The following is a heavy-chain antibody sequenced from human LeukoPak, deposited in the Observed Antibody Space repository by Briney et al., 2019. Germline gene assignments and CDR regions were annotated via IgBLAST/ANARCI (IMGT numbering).Heavy chain of an antibody. D-gene: IGHD2-21*02. CDR2: IWYDGSNK. J-gene: IGHJ4*02. CDR1: GFTFSSYG. V-gene: IGHV3-33*06. CDR3: AKGPTYCGGDCFAPFDY. Sequence: GGSLRLSCAASGFTFSSYGMHWVRQAPGKGLEWVAVIWYDGSNKYYADSVKGRFTISRDNSKNTLYLQMNGLRAEDTAVYYCAKGPTYCGGDCFAPFDYWGQGTLVTVSS.